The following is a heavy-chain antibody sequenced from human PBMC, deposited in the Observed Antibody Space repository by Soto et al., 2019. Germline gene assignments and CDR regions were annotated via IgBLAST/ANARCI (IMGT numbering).Heavy chain of an antibody. J-gene: IGHJ4*02. CDR3: AGRFLEWLLPDY. D-gene: IGHD3-3*01. Sequence: EVQLVESGGGLVKPGGSLRLSCAASGFTFSSYSMNWVRQAPGKGLEWVSSISSSSSYIYYADSVKGRFTISRDNAKNSLYLQMNSLRAEDTAVYYCAGRFLEWLLPDYWGQGTLVTVSS. CDR1: GFTFSSYS. CDR2: ISSSSSYI. V-gene: IGHV3-21*01.